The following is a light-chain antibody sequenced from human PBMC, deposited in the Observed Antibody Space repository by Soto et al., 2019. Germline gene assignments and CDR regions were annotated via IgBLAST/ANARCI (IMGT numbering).Light chain of an antibody. CDR3: SSYTSTSTLVV. Sequence: QSALTQPASGSGFPGQSITISCTGTGSDVGGYNYVSWYQQHPGKAPKLMIFEVSNRPSGVSNRFSGSKSGNTASLTISGLQAADEADYYCSSYTSTSTLVVFGTGTKLTVL. V-gene: IGLV2-14*01. CDR2: EVS. J-gene: IGLJ1*01. CDR1: GSDVGGYNY.